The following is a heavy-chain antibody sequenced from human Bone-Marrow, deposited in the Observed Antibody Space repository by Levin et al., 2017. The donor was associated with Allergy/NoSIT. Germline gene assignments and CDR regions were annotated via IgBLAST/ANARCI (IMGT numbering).Heavy chain of an antibody. CDR2: INDVGTGT. D-gene: IGHD3-22*01. J-gene: IGHJ4*02. CDR3: ARPYYDTSGYYNGGSADDY. Sequence: PGGSLRLSCAASGFTFSTYWMYWVRQAPGKGLVWVSRINDVGTGTTYADFVRGRFTISRDNAKNTLYLQMNSLRAEDTAVYYCARPYYDTSGYYNGGSADDYWGQGTLVTVSS. CDR1: GFTFSTYW. V-gene: IGHV3-74*01.